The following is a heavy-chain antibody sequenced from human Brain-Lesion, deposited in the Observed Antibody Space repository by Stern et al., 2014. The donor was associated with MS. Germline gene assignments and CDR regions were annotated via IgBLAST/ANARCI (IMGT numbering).Heavy chain of an antibody. J-gene: IGHJ4*02. V-gene: IGHV2-70*01. CDR1: GFSLSTPGVG. Sequence: ESGPALVKPTQSLTLTCTFSGFSLSTPGVGVTWIRQPPGKALEWLALVDWDDEKYYSTSLKTRLSIFKDTSKNQVVLTMTNMDPVDTDTYYCARMRYSGDYFIDYWGQGTLVTVSS. CDR2: VDWDDEK. CDR3: ARMRYSGDYFIDY. D-gene: IGHD5-12*01.